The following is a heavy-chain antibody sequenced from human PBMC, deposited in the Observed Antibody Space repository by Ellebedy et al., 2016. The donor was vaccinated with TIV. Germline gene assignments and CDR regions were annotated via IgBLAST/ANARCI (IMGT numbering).Heavy chain of an antibody. CDR2: ISYDGNQK. V-gene: IGHV3-30*09. CDR3: ARGGYFLTGDSLYY. Sequence: PGGSLRLSCAGSGLTFTHYALHWVRQAPHKGLEWVAVISYDGNQKYYADSVRGRFAISRARSKTTFYLQMNSLTADDTSVYYCARGGYFLTGDSLYYWGQGTLVTVSS. J-gene: IGHJ4*02. CDR1: GLTFTHYA. D-gene: IGHD3-9*01.